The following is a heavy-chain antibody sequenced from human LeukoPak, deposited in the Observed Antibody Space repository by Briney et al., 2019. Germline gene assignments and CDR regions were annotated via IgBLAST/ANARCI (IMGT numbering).Heavy chain of an antibody. CDR1: GFTVSDNY. CDR3: ARIEWERLGRAFDI. D-gene: IGHD1-26*01. Sequence: GGSLRLSCAASGFTVSDNYMTWVRQAPGKGLEWVSSIYSAGATHYAESVKGRFTISRDNSKNTLYLQMNSLRAEDMAVYYCARIEWERLGRAFDIWGQGTMVTVPS. J-gene: IGHJ3*02. V-gene: IGHV3-53*01. CDR2: IYSAGAT.